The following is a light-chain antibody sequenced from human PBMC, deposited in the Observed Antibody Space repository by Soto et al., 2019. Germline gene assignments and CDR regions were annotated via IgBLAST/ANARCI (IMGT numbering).Light chain of an antibody. CDR2: WAS. J-gene: IGKJ4*01. CDR3: QXYXXSPPGLT. V-gene: IGKV4-1*01. Sequence: DIVLNQSPDSLAVSLGERATINCKSSQSLLFSSNNKDYLAWYQQKPGQPPKLLIYWASTRESGVPDRFSGSGSGTDFTLTISSLQAEDXXVXYXQXYXXSPPGLTFGGGTKVEIK. CDR1: QSLLFSSNNKDY.